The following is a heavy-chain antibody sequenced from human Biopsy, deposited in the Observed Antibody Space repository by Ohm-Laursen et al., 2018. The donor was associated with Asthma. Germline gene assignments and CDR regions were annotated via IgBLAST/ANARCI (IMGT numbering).Heavy chain of an antibody. CDR2: ISVYNGNT. D-gene: IGHD3-10*01. J-gene: IGHJ6*02. Sequence: ASVKVSCKTSGYTFNSAGITWVRQAPGQRLEWMGWISVYNGNTKVAQKLQDRVTMITDTSTSTAYMELRSLRSDDTAVYFRARAVDYSRYYGIDVWGQGTTVTVS. V-gene: IGHV1-18*01. CDR3: ARAVDYSRYYGIDV. CDR1: GYTFNSAG.